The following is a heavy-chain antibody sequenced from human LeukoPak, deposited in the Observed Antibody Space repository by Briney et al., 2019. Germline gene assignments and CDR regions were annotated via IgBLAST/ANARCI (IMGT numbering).Heavy chain of an antibody. CDR1: GGTFSSYA. V-gene: IGHV1-18*01. CDR2: ISAYNGNT. D-gene: IGHD3-22*01. J-gene: IGHJ4*02. CDR3: ARDYYDSSGYLHGSGY. Sequence: GASVKVSCKASGGTFSSYAISWVRQAPGQGLEWMGWISAYNGNTNYAQKLQGRVTMTTDTSTSTAYMELRSLRSDDTAVYYCARDYYDSSGYLHGSGYWGQGTLVTVSS.